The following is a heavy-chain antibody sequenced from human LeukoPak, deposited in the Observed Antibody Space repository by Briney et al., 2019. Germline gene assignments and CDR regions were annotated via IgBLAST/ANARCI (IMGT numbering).Heavy chain of an antibody. CDR3: ARGSTSDWPLDH. Sequence: ASVKVSCKASGYTFTSYGISWVRQAPGQRSEWMGWIDAGNGDTRYSQKFQGRVTITRDTSASTAYIELRSLRSEDTAMYYCARGSTSDWPLDHWGQETLVTISS. V-gene: IGHV1-3*01. D-gene: IGHD2-2*01. CDR2: IDAGNGDT. J-gene: IGHJ4*02. CDR1: GYTFTSYG.